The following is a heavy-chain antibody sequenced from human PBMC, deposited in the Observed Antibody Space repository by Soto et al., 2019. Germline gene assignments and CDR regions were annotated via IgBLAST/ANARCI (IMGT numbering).Heavy chain of an antibody. CDR1: GFTFSSYW. CDR2: ISSSSSTI. J-gene: IGHJ6*02. D-gene: IGHD3-3*01. CDR3: ASRRFLEWHAGYYGMDV. Sequence: GGSLRLSCAASGFTFSSYWMHWVRQAPGKGLVWVSRISSSSSTIYYADSVKGRFTISRVNAKNFLYLQMNSLRDEDTALYYCASRRFLEWHAGYYGMDVWGQGTTVTVSS. V-gene: IGHV3-48*02.